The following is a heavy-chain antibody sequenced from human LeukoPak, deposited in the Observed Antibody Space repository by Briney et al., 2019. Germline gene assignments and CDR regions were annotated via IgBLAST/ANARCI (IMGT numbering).Heavy chain of an antibody. CDR1: GYTFTGYY. CDR3: AIGSSSWANYYYYYMDV. V-gene: IGHV1-8*03. D-gene: IGHD6-13*01. Sequence: GASVKVSCKASGYTFTGYYMHWVRQAPGQGLEWMGWMNPNSGNTGYAQKFQGRVTITRNTSISTAYMELSSLRSEDTAVYYCAIGSSSWANYYYYYMDVWGKGTTVTVSS. CDR2: MNPNSGNT. J-gene: IGHJ6*03.